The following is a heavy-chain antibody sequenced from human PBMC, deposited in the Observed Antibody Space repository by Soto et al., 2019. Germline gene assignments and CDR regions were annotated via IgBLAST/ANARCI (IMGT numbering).Heavy chain of an antibody. CDR3: ASPPRAVSGYFNS. CDR2: IYYTGST. D-gene: IGHD3-3*01. J-gene: IGHJ5*02. V-gene: IGHV4-39*01. CDR1: GDSISSTIYS. Sequence: SETLSLTCSVSGDSISSTIYSWAWIRQAPRKGLEWIGSIYYTGSTDYKPSLKGRVNISVDRSKNQFSLKLRSVTAADTAVYFCASPPRAVSGYFNSWGQGTLVTVSS.